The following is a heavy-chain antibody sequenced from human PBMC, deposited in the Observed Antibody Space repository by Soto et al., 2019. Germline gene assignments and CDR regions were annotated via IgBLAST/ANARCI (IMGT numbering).Heavy chain of an antibody. CDR3: ARAHYYGMDV. Sequence: PSETLSLTCTVSGGSFKSGSYSWSWIRQPPGKGLEWIGYVYHTGRTSYNPSLKSRVSISMDTSKNQFSLNLDSVTAADTAVYFCARAHYYGMDVWGQGTTVTVSS. CDR1: GGSFKSGSYS. V-gene: IGHV4-61*01. J-gene: IGHJ6*02. CDR2: VYHTGRT.